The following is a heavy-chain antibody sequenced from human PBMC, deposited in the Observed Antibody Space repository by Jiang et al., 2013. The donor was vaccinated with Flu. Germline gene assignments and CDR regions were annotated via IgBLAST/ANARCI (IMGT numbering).Heavy chain of an antibody. J-gene: IGHJ4*02. D-gene: IGHD3-22*01. CDR1: GFTFSSYG. CDR2: ISYDGSNK. V-gene: IGHV3-30*18. CDR3: AKDPPYYYDSSGYSFPFY. Sequence: SGGGVVQPGRSLRLSCAASGFTFSSYGMHWVRQAPGKGLEWVAVISYDGSNKYYADSVKGRFTISRDNSKNTLYLQMNSLRAEDTAVYYCAKDPPYYYDSSGYSFPFYWGQGTLVTVSS.